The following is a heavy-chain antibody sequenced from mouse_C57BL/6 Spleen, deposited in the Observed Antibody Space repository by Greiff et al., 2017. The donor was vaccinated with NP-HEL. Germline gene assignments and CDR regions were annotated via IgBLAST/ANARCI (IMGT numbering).Heavy chain of an antibody. CDR2: ISDGGSYT. CDR3: ARGDGYYWYSDV. D-gene: IGHD2-3*01. V-gene: IGHV5-4*01. Sequence: EVQLVESGGGLVKPGGSLKLSCAASGFTFSSYAMSWVRQTPEKRLEWVATISDGGSYTYYPDNVKGRFTISRDNAKNNLYLQMSHLKSEDTAMYYCARGDGYYWYSDVWGTGTTVTVSS. J-gene: IGHJ1*03. CDR1: GFTFSSYA.